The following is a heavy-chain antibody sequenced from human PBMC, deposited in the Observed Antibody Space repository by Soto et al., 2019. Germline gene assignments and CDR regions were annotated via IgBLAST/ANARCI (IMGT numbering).Heavy chain of an antibody. J-gene: IGHJ4*02. D-gene: IGHD3-3*01. V-gene: IGHV3-23*01. Sequence: GGSLRLSCAASGFTFSSYAMSWVRQAPGKGLEWVSAISGSGGSTYYADSVKGRFTISXXXXXXXXXXXXXXXXXXXXXXXXXXXXXPTYXDXWSGYWYYWGQGTLVTVSS. CDR2: ISGSGGST. CDR1: GFTFSSYA. CDR3: XXXXPTYXDXWSGYWYY.